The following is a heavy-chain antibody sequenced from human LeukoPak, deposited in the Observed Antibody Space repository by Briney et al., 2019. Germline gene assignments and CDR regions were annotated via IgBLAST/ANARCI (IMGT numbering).Heavy chain of an antibody. CDR1: GYSFSTYG. D-gene: IGHD3-10*01. Sequence: ASVKVSCKTSGYSFSTYGISWVRQAPGQGLEWVGWISAYNGNTNYAQKFQGRVTMTTDTSTSTAHLEMRSLRPDDTAVYYCARDLLAGSGFTRANNWFDPWGQGTLVTVSS. CDR3: ARDLLAGSGFTRANNWFDP. J-gene: IGHJ5*02. CDR2: ISAYNGNT. V-gene: IGHV1-18*01.